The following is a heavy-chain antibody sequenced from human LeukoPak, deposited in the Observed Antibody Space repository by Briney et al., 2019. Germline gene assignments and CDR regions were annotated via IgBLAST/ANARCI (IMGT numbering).Heavy chain of an antibody. CDR3: ARDEYRSRWLHP. Sequence: GGSLRLSCAASGFTFSSYWMSWVRLAPGKGLESLANIKGDGSEKWYADSVKGRFTISRDNAQNSVHLQMNSLRAEDTAVYHCARDEYRSRWLHPWGQGTLVTVTS. D-gene: IGHD5-24*01. V-gene: IGHV3-7*01. CDR1: GFTFSSYW. J-gene: IGHJ5*02. CDR2: IKGDGSEK.